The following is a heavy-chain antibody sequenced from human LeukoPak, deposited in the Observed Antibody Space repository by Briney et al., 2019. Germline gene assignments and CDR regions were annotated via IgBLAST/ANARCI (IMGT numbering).Heavy chain of an antibody. CDR2: ISAYNGNT. D-gene: IGHD3-9*01. CDR1: GYTFTSYG. V-gene: IGHV1-18*01. J-gene: IGHJ4*02. CDR3: ARTGGYYDILTGYYDSGYFDY. Sequence: GASVKVSCKASGYTFTSYGISWVRQAPGQGLEWMGWISAYNGNTNHAQKLQGRVTMTTDTSTSTAYMELRSLRSDDTAVYYCARTGGYYDILTGYYDSGYFDYWGQGTLVTVSS.